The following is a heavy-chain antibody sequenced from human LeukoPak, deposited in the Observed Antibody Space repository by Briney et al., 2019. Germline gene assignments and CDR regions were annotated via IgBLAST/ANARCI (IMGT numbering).Heavy chain of an antibody. CDR2: IYYSGST. V-gene: IGHV4-39*01. CDR1: GGSISSRSYY. CDR3: ARVQWELLRGDLYYYYMDV. Sequence: SETLSLTCTVSGGSISSRSYYWGWIRQPPGKGLEWIGSIYYSGSTYYNPSLQSRVTISVDTSKNQFSLKLSSVTAADTAVYYCARVQWELLRGDLYYYYMDVWGKGTTVTISS. D-gene: IGHD1-26*01. J-gene: IGHJ6*03.